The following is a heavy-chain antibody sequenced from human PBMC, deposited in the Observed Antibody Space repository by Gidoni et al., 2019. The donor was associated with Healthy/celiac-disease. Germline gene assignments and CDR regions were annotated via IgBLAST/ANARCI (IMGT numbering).Heavy chain of an antibody. CDR1: GFTFSSYG. Sequence: QVQLVESGGGVVQPGRSLRLSCAASGFTFSSYGMHWVRQAPGKGLEWVAFIWYDGSNKYYADSVQGRFTISRDNSKNTLYLQMNSLRAEDTAVYYCARDRITMVRGVPTRYFDYWGQGTLVTVSS. V-gene: IGHV3-33*01. CDR2: IWYDGSNK. D-gene: IGHD3-10*01. CDR3: ARDRITMVRGVPTRYFDY. J-gene: IGHJ4*02.